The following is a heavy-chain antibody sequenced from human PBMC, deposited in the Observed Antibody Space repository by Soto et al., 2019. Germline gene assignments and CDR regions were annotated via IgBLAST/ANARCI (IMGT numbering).Heavy chain of an antibody. D-gene: IGHD3-3*01. V-gene: IGHV1-8*01. J-gene: IGHJ4*02. Sequence: ASVKVSCKASGYTFTSYDINWVRQATGQGLEWMGWMNPNSGNTGYAQKFQGRVTMTRNTSISTAYMELSSLRSEDTAVYYCARGETTIFGVVITFDYWGQGTLVTVSS. CDR1: GYTFTSYD. CDR3: ARGETTIFGVVITFDY. CDR2: MNPNSGNT.